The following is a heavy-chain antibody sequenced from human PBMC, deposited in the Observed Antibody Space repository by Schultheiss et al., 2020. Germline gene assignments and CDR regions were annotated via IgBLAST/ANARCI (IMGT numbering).Heavy chain of an antibody. D-gene: IGHD3-22*01. CDR3: ASSYDSSGYYEHDAFDI. J-gene: IGHJ3*02. CDR2: ISYDGSNK. V-gene: IGHV3-30*03. CDR1: GFSFSSYG. Sequence: GESLKISCAASGFSFSSYGMSWVRQAPGKGLEWVAVISYDGSNKYYADSVKGRFTISRDNSKNTLYLQMNSLRAEDTAVYYCASSYDSSGYYEHDAFDIWGQGTMVTVSS.